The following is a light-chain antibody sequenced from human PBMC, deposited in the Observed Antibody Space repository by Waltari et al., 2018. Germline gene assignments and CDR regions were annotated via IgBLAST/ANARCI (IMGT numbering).Light chain of an antibody. J-gene: IGKJ2*03. CDR2: KAS. CDR3: QQYHKLYS. V-gene: IGKV1-5*03. Sequence: DIQMTQSPSTLSASVGDRVTITCRASQSVGSWLVWYQQKPGKAPKLLVYKASTLQSGVPSGFSGGGSGTEFTLTINSLQPDDFAIYHCQQYHKLYSFGQGTRLEI. CDR1: QSVGSW.